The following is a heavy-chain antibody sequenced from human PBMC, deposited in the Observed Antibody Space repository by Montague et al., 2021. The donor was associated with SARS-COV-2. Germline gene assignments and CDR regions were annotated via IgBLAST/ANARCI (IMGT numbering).Heavy chain of an antibody. CDR3: VRALGSGYDL. J-gene: IGHJ5*02. V-gene: IGHV3-53*01. CDR1: GFSVSDFF. Sequence: SLRLCCAPSGFSVSDFFMSWVRQVPGRGLEWLSYINRAGDIYNAGAVKGRFTISRDTSNNRVFLQMNSLRVDDTALYYCVRALGSGYDLWGQGTLVTVSS. CDR2: INRAGDI. D-gene: IGHD3-9*01.